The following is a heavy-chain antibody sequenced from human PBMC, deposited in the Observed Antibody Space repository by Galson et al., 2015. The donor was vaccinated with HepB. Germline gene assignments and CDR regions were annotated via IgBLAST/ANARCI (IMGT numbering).Heavy chain of an antibody. D-gene: IGHD3-10*01. V-gene: IGHV3-43*01. J-gene: IGHJ4*02. Sequence: SLRLSCAASGFTFDGYTMHWVRQAPGKGLEWVSLISWDGGSTYYADFVKGRFTISRDNSKNSLYLQMNSLRTEDTAVYYCAKDSMVRGVNRGGLDYWGQGTLVTVSS. CDR3: AKDSMVRGVNRGGLDY. CDR2: ISWDGGST. CDR1: GFTFDGYT.